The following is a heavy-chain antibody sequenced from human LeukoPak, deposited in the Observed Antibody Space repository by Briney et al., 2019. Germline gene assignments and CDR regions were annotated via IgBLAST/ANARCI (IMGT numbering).Heavy chain of an antibody. D-gene: IGHD3-22*01. Sequence: SSETLSLTCTVSGGSISSYYWSWIRQPPGKGLEWIGYIYYSGSTNYNPSLKSRVTISVDTSKNQFSLELSSVTAADTAVYYCARVTYYYDSSGYSTYGMDVWGQGTTVTVSS. CDR1: GGSISSYY. CDR3: ARVTYYYDSSGYSTYGMDV. V-gene: IGHV4-59*01. J-gene: IGHJ6*02. CDR2: IYYSGST.